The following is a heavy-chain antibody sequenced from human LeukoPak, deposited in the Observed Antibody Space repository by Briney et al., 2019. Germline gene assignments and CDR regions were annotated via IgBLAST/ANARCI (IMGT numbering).Heavy chain of an antibody. CDR3: ARRLRYSYGQGYYFDY. CDR2: IYPGDSDT. V-gene: IGHV5-51*01. D-gene: IGHD5-18*01. J-gene: IGHJ4*02. CDR1: GYSFTSYW. Sequence: GESLKISCKGSGYSFTSYWIGWVRQMPGKGLEWMGTIYPGDSDTRYSPSFQGQVTISADKSISTAYLQWSSLKASDTAMYYCARRLRYSYGQGYYFDYWGQGTLVTVSS.